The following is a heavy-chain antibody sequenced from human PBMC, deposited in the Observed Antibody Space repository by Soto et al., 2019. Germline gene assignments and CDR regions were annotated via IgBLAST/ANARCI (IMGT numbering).Heavy chain of an antibody. V-gene: IGHV3-15*07. CDR2: IKSKTDGGTT. J-gene: IGHJ4*02. CDR3: TTSSSGWYVGDFDY. D-gene: IGHD6-19*01. Sequence: EVQLVESGGGLVKPGGSLRLSCAASGFTFSNAWMNWVRQAPGKGLEWVGRIKSKTDGGTTDYAAPVKGRFTISRDDSKNTLYLQMNRLKTEDTAVYYCTTSSSGWYVGDFDYWGQGTLVTVSS. CDR1: GFTFSNAW.